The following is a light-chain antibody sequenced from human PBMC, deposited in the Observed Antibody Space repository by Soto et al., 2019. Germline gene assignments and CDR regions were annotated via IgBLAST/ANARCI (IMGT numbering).Light chain of an antibody. CDR3: SSDTGNSTLVV. V-gene: IGLV2-14*01. J-gene: IGLJ2*01. Sequence: QSALTQPASVSGSPGQSITISCTGTNIDVGGYNYVSWYQQHPGKAPKLMIYDVSNRPSGVSNRFSGSKSGNTASLTISGLQAEDEADYYCSSDTGNSTLVVFGGGTKVTVL. CDR1: NIDVGGYNY. CDR2: DVS.